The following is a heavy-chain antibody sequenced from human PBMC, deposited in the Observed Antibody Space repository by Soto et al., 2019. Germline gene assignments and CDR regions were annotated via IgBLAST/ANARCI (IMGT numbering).Heavy chain of an antibody. Sequence: ASVKVSCKASGGTFSSYAISWVRQAPGQGLEWMGGIIPIFGTANYAQKFQGRVTITADESTSTAYMELSSLRSEDTAVYYCARVAFVPVGYSYGYVGSKEGGHYYYYGMDVWGQGTTVTVS. CDR2: IIPIFGTA. V-gene: IGHV1-69*13. D-gene: IGHD5-18*01. CDR1: GGTFSSYA. CDR3: ARVAFVPVGYSYGYVGSKEGGHYYYYGMDV. J-gene: IGHJ6*02.